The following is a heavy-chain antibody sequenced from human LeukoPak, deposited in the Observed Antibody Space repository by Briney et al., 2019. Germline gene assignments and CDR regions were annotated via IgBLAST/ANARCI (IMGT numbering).Heavy chain of an antibody. CDR2: ISPTSSYT. J-gene: IGHJ6*02. V-gene: IGHV3-11*06. Sequence: GGSLGLSCAASGFTFSDYYMSWIRQAPGKGLEWVSYISPTSSYTNYADSVKGRFTISRDNAENSLYLQMNSLRAEDTAVYYCARGHYGMDVWGQGTTVTVSS. CDR1: GFTFSDYY. CDR3: ARGHYGMDV.